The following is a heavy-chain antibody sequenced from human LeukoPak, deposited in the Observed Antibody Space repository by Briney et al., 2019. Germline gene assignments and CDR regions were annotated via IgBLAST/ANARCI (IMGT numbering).Heavy chain of an antibody. CDR1: GYTLTELS. Sequence: ASVKVSCKVSGYTLTELSVHWVRQAPGKGLEWMGGFDPEDGETIYAQKFQGRVTMTEDTSTDTAYMELSSLRSEDTAVYYCATEVYCGGDCSITTGYWGQGTLVTVSS. CDR2: FDPEDGET. CDR3: ATEVYCGGDCSITTGY. J-gene: IGHJ4*02. D-gene: IGHD2-21*02. V-gene: IGHV1-24*01.